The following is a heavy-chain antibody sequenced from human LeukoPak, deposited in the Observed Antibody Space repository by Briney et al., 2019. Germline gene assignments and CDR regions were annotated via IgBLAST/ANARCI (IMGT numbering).Heavy chain of an antibody. CDR1: GGSISSYY. CDR2: IYTSGST. CDR3: AVCSVTGRAFDI. J-gene: IGHJ3*02. Sequence: SETLSLTCTVSGGSISSYYWSWIRQPAGKGLESIGRIYTSGSTNYNPSLKSRVTVSVDTSKNQFSLKLSSVTAADTAVYYCAVCSVTGRAFDIWGQGTMVTVSS. V-gene: IGHV4-4*07. D-gene: IGHD3-10*02.